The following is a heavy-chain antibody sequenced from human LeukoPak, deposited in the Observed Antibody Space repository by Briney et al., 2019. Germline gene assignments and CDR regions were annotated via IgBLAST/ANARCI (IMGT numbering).Heavy chain of an antibody. Sequence: SETLSLTCTVSGGSISSYYWSWIRQPPGKGLEWIGYIYYSGSTNYNPSLKSRVTISVDTSKNQFSLKLSSVTAADTAVYYCARSGGQSSDYWGQGTLVTVSS. J-gene: IGHJ4*02. V-gene: IGHV4-59*08. CDR2: IYYSGST. CDR3: ARSGGQSSDY. D-gene: IGHD3-10*01. CDR1: GGSISSYY.